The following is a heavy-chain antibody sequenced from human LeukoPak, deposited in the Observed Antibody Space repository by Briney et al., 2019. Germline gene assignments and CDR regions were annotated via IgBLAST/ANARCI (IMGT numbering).Heavy chain of an antibody. CDR3: ARVGGEDIVVVPAANFDY. CDR1: GYTFTGYY. D-gene: IGHD2-2*01. J-gene: IGHJ4*02. Sequence: ASVKVSCKACGYTFTGYYMHWVGQAPGQGHEWMGWINPNSGGTNYAQKFEGRVTMNRDTAIRTAYMELSRLRSDDTAVYYCARVGGEDIVVVPAANFDYWGQGTLVTVSS. V-gene: IGHV1-2*02. CDR2: INPNSGGT.